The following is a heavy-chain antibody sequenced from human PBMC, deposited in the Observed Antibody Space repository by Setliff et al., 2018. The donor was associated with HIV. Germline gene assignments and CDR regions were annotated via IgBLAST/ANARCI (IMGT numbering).Heavy chain of an antibody. CDR1: GGSIKSSSYY. CDR2: IYHSGST. Sequence: SETLSLTCTVSGGSIKSSSYYWGWIRQPPGKGLEWIGSIYHSGSTYYNPSLKSRVTISLDTSKNQFSLKLSSVTAADTAVYYCARDIQAAGTGWFDPWGQGTLVTVSS. V-gene: IGHV4-39*07. J-gene: IGHJ5*02. CDR3: ARDIQAAGTGWFDP. D-gene: IGHD6-13*01.